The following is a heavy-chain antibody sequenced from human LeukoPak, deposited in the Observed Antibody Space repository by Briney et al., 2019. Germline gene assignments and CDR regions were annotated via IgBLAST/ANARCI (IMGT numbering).Heavy chain of an antibody. CDR3: ARRIVSSSSGFDY. D-gene: IGHD6-6*01. V-gene: IGHV4-38-2*01. CDR2: MYHSGST. CDR1: GYSISSGYH. J-gene: IGHJ4*02. Sequence: SETLSLTCAVSGYSISSGYHWGWIRQPPGKGLEWIGFMYHSGSTYYDPSLKSRVTISVDTSKNQFSLKLSSVTAADTAVHYCARRIVSSSSGFDYWGQGTLVTVSS.